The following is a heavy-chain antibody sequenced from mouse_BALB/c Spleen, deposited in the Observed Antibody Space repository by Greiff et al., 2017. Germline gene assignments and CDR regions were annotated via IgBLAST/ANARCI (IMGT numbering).Heavy chain of an antibody. V-gene: IGHV5-6*01. CDR2: ISSGGSYT. CDR1: GFTFSSYG. Sequence: EEHLVESGGDLVKPGGSLKLSCAASGFTFSSYGMSWVRQTPDKRLEWVATISSGGSYTYYPDSVKGRFTISRDNAKNTLYLQMSSLKSEDTAMYYCARQKGRYAMDYWGQGTSVTVSS. CDR3: ARQKGRYAMDY. J-gene: IGHJ4*01.